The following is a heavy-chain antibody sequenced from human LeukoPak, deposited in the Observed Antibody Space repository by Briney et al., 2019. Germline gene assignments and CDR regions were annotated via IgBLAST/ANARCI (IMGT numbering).Heavy chain of an antibody. J-gene: IGHJ4*02. V-gene: IGHV4-31*03. D-gene: IGHD6-13*01. CDR1: GGSICSGGYY. CDR2: IYYSGST. CDR3: ARDTAAATVDY. Sequence: SETLSLTCTVSGGSICSGGYYWSWIRQHPGKGLEWIGYIYYSGSTYYNPSLKSRVTISVDTSKNQFSLKLSSVTAADTAVCYCARDTAAATVDYWGQGTLVTVSS.